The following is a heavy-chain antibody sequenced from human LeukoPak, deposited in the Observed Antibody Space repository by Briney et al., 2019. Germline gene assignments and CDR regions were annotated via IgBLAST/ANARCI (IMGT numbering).Heavy chain of an antibody. CDR3: ARDRSTTLGAFDI. CDR2: ISSSGSTI. V-gene: IGHV3-48*03. J-gene: IGHJ3*02. D-gene: IGHD4-11*01. Sequence: GGSLRLSCAASGFTFSSYEMKWVRQAPGKGLEWVSYISSSGSTIYYADSVKGRFTISRDNAKNSLYLQMNSLRAEDTALYYCARDRSTTLGAFDIWGQGAMVTVSS. CDR1: GFTFSSYE.